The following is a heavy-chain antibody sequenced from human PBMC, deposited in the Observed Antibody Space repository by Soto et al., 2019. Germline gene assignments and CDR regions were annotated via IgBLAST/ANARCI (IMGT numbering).Heavy chain of an antibody. CDR3: VQGSRAGLSSNAPHHVLHYP. J-gene: IGHJ5*02. Sequence: GGSLRLSCAASGFTFKHYGMIWVRQALGKGLEWVSVISASGNSAQYADSVKGRFTISRDNSKNTLFLQMHSLRGDDTALYYCVQGSRAGLSSNAPHHVLHYPCTQGTLVPVSS. D-gene: IGHD2-15*01. CDR2: ISASGNSA. V-gene: IGHV3-23*01. CDR1: GFTFKHYG.